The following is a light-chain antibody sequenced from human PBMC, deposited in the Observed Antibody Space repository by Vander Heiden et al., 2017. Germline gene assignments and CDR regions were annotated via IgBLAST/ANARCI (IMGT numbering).Light chain of an antibody. CDR2: EDS. J-gene: IGLJ1*01. V-gene: IGLV3-21*02. CDR1: NIGSKS. Sequence: SYVLTQPPSVSVAPGQTARITCGGDNIGSKSVHWYQQRPVQAPVLVVYEDSDRPSGIPERFSGSNSGNTATLTISRVEAGDEADYYCQVWDTTSDQFVFGTGTKVTVL. CDR3: QVWDTTSDQFV.